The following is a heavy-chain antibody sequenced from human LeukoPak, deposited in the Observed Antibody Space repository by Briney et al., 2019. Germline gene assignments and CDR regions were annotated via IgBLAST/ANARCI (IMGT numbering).Heavy chain of an antibody. D-gene: IGHD2-21*02. CDR1: GFTVRTNY. CDR2: IYSIGST. Sequence: GGSVRLSCAASGFTVRTNYMSWVRQAPGKGLEWVSVIYSIGSTYYTDSVKGRFTISRDNSKNTLYLQMNSLRAEDTAVYYCAGSIAYCGGDCRLGDYWGQGTLVTVSS. J-gene: IGHJ4*02. V-gene: IGHV3-66*01. CDR3: AGSIAYCGGDCRLGDY.